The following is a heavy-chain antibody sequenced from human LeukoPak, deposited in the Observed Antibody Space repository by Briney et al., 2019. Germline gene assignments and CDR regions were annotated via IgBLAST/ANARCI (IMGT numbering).Heavy chain of an antibody. D-gene: IGHD2-2*01. Sequence: PGGSLRLSCAASAFTFSSYAMSWVRQAPGKGLEWVANIRQDGSDKHYLESVKGRFTISRDNAKNSLYLQMNSLRAEDTAVYYCARLSDTEGSSTSYRASDIWGQGTLVTVSS. CDR3: ARLSDTEGSSTSYRASDI. CDR2: IRQDGSDK. J-gene: IGHJ3*02. V-gene: IGHV3-7*01. CDR1: AFTFSSYA.